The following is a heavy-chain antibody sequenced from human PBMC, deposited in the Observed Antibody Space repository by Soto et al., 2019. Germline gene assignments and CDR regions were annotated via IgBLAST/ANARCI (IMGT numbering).Heavy chain of an antibody. D-gene: IGHD5-12*01. Sequence: SVKVSCKASGFTFTSSAVQWVRQARGQRLEWIGWIVVGSGNTNYAQKFQGRVTITRDISTSTAYMELSSLRSEDTAVYYCARRNNHDGYNYAVWFDSWGQGTLVTVSS. CDR3: ARRNNHDGYNYAVWFDS. V-gene: IGHV1-58*01. CDR2: IVVGSGNT. CDR1: GFTFTSSA. J-gene: IGHJ5*01.